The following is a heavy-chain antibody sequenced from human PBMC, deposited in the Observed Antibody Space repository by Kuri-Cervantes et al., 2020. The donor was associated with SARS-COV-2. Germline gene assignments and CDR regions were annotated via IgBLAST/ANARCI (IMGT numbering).Heavy chain of an antibody. V-gene: IGHV1-24*01. CDR3: AREAPYSSSWWDY. J-gene: IGHJ4*02. D-gene: IGHD6-13*01. Sequence: ASVKVSCKVSGYTLTELSMHWVRQAPGKGLEWMGGFDPEDGETIYAQKFQGRVTMTRDTSISTAYMELSRLRSDDTAVYYCAREAPYSSSWWDYWGQGTLVTVSS. CDR2: FDPEDGET. CDR1: GYTLTELS.